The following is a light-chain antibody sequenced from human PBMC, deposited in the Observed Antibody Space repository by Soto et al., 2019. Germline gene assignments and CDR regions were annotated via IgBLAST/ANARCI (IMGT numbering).Light chain of an antibody. V-gene: IGLV1-44*01. CDR2: SDD. Sequence: QPVLTQPPSLSGTPGQRVTISCSESNSNIGRYSVNWYQHFPGTAPKILIYSDDERPSGVPDRFSGSKSGTSASLAISGLQSEDEAEYYCAAWDDNLNGPLFGGGTKLTVL. CDR3: AAWDDNLNGPL. CDR1: NSNIGRYS. J-gene: IGLJ3*02.